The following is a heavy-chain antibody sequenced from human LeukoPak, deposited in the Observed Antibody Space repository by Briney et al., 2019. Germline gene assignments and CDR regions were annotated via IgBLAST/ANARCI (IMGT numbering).Heavy chain of an antibody. CDR2: ISYDGSNK. J-gene: IGHJ5*02. CDR3: ARARRAPNWFDP. CDR1: GFTFSSYG. V-gene: IGHV3-30*03. Sequence: PGRSLRLSCAASGFTFSSYGMHWVRQAPGKGLEWVAVISYDGSNKYYADSVKGRFTISRDNSKNTLYLQMNSLRAEDTAVYYCARARRAPNWFDPWGQGTLVTVSS.